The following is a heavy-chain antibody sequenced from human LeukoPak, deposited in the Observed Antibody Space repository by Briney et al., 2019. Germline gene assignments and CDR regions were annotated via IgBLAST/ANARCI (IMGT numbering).Heavy chain of an antibody. CDR2: ISAYNGNT. V-gene: IGHV1-18*01. J-gene: IGHJ3*02. Sequence: ASVTVSCKASGYTFTSYGISWVRQAPGQGLEWMGWISAYNGNTNYAQKLQGRVTMTTDTSTSTAYMELRSLRSDDTAVYYCASGEGYDILTGPHDAFDIWGQGAMVTVSS. CDR1: GYTFTSYG. CDR3: ASGEGYDILTGPHDAFDI. D-gene: IGHD3-9*01.